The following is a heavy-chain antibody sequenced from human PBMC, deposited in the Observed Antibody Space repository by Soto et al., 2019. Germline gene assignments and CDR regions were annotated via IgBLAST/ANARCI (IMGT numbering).Heavy chain of an antibody. CDR2: ISGYNGDT. J-gene: IGHJ6*02. V-gene: IGHV1-18*01. D-gene: IGHD2-8*01. Sequence: QGQLVQSGAEVKKPGASVKVSCKASGYTFTRYGISWVRQAPGQGLEWMGWISGYNGDTNYAQKFQGRVTMTVDTSTTTAFMGLRSLTSDDRAVYYCAKNGQPPYYYYGMDVWGQGTTVTVSS. CDR3: AKNGQPPYYYYGMDV. CDR1: GYTFTRYG.